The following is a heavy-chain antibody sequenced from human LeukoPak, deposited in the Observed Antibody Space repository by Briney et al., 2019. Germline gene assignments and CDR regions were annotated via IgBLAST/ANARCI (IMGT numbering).Heavy chain of an antibody. J-gene: IGHJ4*02. CDR3: ARDGPAQMVEFDF. Sequence: ASVKVSCKASGYTFSGSGWYLYWLRRAPGQGLECLGWIHPYNGDTAYAQKFQGGVAMTRDTSISTAYMELSRLRPDDAAVYYCARDGPAQMVEFDFWGQGTLVTVSS. V-gene: IGHV1-2*02. D-gene: IGHD3-10*01. CDR1: GYTFSGSGWY. CDR2: IHPYNGDT.